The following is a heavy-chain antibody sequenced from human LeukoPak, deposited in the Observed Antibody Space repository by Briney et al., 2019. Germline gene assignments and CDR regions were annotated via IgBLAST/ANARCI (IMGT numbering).Heavy chain of an antibody. J-gene: IGHJ6*03. Sequence: ASVKVSCKASGYTFTSYGISWVRQAPGQGLEWMGWISAYNGNTNYAQKLQGRVTMTTNTSTSTAYMELRSLRFDDTAVYYCARLYDSSGYNYYYHYMDVWGTGTTVTVSS. D-gene: IGHD3-22*01. CDR1: GYTFTSYG. CDR3: ARLYDSSGYNYYYHYMDV. CDR2: ISAYNGNT. V-gene: IGHV1-18*01.